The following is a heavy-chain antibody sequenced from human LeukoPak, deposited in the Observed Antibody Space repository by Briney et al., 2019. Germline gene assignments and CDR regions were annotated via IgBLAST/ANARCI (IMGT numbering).Heavy chain of an antibody. CDR2: ISSGGGST. CDR3: AKSGYNYDSNAYPFIDY. Sequence: GGTLRLSCAASGFTFSSYGMSWVRQAPGKALEWVSGISSGGGSTHYADSVKGRFTISRDNSKNTLYLEMSSLRAEDTAVYYCAKSGYNYDSNAYPFIDYWGQGTLVTVSS. V-gene: IGHV3-23*01. J-gene: IGHJ4*02. D-gene: IGHD3-22*01. CDR1: GFTFSSYG.